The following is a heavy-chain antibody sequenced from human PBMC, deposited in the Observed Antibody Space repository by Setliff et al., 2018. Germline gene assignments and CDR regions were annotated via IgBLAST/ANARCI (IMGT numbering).Heavy chain of an antibody. D-gene: IGHD1-7*01. V-gene: IGHV3-21*01. CDR1: GFNLNVYT. CDR2: ISSNSNYI. CDR3: ARGSLSGTTYPSDY. Sequence: SLRLSCVASGFNLNVYTMEWVRQAPGKGLEWVSSISSNSNYIYNADSLKGRLTVSRDNAKNSLYLQMDSLTAEDTAVYYCARGSLSGTTYPSDYWGQGTLVTVSS. J-gene: IGHJ4*02.